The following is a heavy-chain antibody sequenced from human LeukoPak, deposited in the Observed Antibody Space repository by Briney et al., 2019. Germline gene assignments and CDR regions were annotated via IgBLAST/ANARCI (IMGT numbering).Heavy chain of an antibody. CDR2: ISYDGSNK. CDR1: GFTFSSYA. V-gene: IGHV3-30-3*01. CDR3: AKDLWRYDYVWGSYRTQGFDY. D-gene: IGHD3-16*02. Sequence: GGSLRLSCAASGFTFSSYAMHWVRQAPGKGLEWVAVISYDGSNKYYADSVKGRFTISRDNSKNTLYLQMNSLRAEDTAVYYCAKDLWRYDYVWGSYRTQGFDYWGQGTLVTVSS. J-gene: IGHJ4*02.